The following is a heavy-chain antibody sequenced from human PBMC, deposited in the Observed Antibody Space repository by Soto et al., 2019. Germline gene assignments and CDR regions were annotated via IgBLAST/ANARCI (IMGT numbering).Heavy chain of an antibody. Sequence: HVQLQESGPGPVTPSQTLSLSCTVSGVSITSGSYYWTWVRQSPGKGLELIGYRYYSGNTYYNPSLNVRATISVDTSNNQFSLKLTSVTAADTAVYYCARGGYDTSGQTFIGWGPDCWGQGTLVTVSS. V-gene: IGHV4-30-4*01. J-gene: IGHJ4*02. CDR2: RYYSGNT. D-gene: IGHD3-22*01. CDR3: ARGGYDTSGQTFIGWGPDC. CDR1: GVSITSGSYY.